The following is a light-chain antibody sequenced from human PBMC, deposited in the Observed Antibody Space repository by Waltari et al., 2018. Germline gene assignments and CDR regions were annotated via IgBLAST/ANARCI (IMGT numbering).Light chain of an antibody. CDR3: QQSHTMLYT. V-gene: IGKV1-39*01. J-gene: IGKJ2*01. CDR1: QNIDTF. Sequence: DIQLTQSPSSLSASLGDRVTITCRASQNIDTFLNWYQQRPGKAPKVLIYGASSLQTGVPSRFSGSGSGTQFTLTIRSLQPDDFATYYCQQSHTMLYTFGQVTKLEIK. CDR2: GAS.